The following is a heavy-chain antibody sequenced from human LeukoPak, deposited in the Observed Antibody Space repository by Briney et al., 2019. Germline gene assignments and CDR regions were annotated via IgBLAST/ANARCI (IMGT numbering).Heavy chain of an antibody. CDR1: GGSFSGYY. V-gene: IGHV4-34*01. J-gene: IGHJ4*02. CDR2: INHSGST. Sequence: SETLSLTCAVYGGSFSGYYWSWIRQPPGKGLEWIGEINHSGSTNYNPSLKSRVTISVDASKNQFSLKLSSVTAADTAVYYCARVTKWELRSLEYWGQGTLVTVSS. D-gene: IGHD1-26*01. CDR3: ARVTKWELRSLEY.